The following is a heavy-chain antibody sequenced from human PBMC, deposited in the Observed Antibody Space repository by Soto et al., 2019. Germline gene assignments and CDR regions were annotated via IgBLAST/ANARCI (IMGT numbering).Heavy chain of an antibody. CDR2: IYHSGST. V-gene: IGHV4-4*02. CDR1: SGSISSSNW. D-gene: IGHD6-19*01. J-gene: IGHJ6*03. CDR3: ARGVAVAGNRFYYYMDV. Sequence: QVQLQESGPGLVKPSGTLSLTCAVSSGSISSSNWWSWVRQPPGKGLEWIGEIYHSGSTNYNPSLKSRVTISVDKSKNQFSRKLSSVTAADTAVYYCARGVAVAGNRFYYYMDVWGKGTTVTVSS.